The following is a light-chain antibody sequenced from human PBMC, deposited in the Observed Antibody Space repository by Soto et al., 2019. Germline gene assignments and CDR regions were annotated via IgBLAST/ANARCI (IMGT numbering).Light chain of an antibody. V-gene: IGLV2-14*01. CDR1: SSDVGLYDY. CDR2: AVS. CDR3: SSYTSDSSYV. J-gene: IGLJ1*01. Sequence: QSALTQPASVSGSPGQSITISCTGTSSDVGLYDYVSWYQQHPGKAPQLMIYAVSNRPSGVSNRFSASKSGNTASLFISGLQAEDEADYYCSSYTSDSSYVFGPGTKVTVL.